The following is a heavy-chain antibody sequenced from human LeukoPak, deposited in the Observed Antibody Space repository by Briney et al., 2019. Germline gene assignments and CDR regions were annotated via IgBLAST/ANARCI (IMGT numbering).Heavy chain of an antibody. D-gene: IGHD3-22*01. J-gene: IGHJ3*02. Sequence: SVKVSCKASGGTFSSYAISWVRQAPGQGLEWMGGIIPIFGTANYAQKFQGRVTITADKSTSTAYMELSSLRSEDTAVYYCARYCYYDSSGYYVAAFDIWGQGTMVTVSS. V-gene: IGHV1-69*06. CDR2: IIPIFGTA. CDR1: GGTFSSYA. CDR3: ARYCYYDSSGYYVAAFDI.